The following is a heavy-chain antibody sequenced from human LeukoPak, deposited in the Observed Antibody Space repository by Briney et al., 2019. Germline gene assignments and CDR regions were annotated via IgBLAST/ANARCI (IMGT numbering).Heavy chain of an antibody. CDR2: IIPIFGTA. CDR3: AKYYYDSSGYSYFDY. J-gene: IGHJ4*02. CDR1: GGTFSSYA. V-gene: IGHV1-69*01. D-gene: IGHD3-22*01. Sequence: SSVKVSCKASGGTFSSYAISWVRQAPGQGLEWMGGIIPIFGTANYAQKFQGRVTITADESTSTAYMELSSLRSEDTAVHYCAKYYYDSSGYSYFDYWGQGTLVTVSS.